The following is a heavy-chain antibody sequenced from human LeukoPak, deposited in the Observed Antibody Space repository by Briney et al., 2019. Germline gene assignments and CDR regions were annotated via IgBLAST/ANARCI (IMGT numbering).Heavy chain of an antibody. Sequence: PGGSLRLSCAASGFTFTNAWMSWVRQAPGKGLEWVGRIKSETDGGTIDYAAPVKGRFTISRDDSKNTLYLQMNSLKTEDSAVYYCTRDGSGTGFDHWGQGTLVTVSS. V-gene: IGHV3-15*01. CDR2: IKSETDGGTI. CDR1: GFTFTNAW. D-gene: IGHD1-26*01. CDR3: TRDGSGTGFDH. J-gene: IGHJ4*02.